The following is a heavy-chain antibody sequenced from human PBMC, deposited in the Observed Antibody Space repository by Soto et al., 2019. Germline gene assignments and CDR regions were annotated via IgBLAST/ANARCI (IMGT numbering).Heavy chain of an antibody. J-gene: IGHJ4*02. V-gene: IGHV4-39*01. D-gene: IGHD2-2*01. Sequence: SETLSLICTVSGGSITSSNYHWVWSRQPPGKVLEWIGTIYYSGNTYYNPSLKSRVTMSMDASKNQFSLTLSSVAVADTAVYYCSRLTNARPGDDWGQGTLVTVSS. CDR2: IYYSGNT. CDR3: SRLTNARPGDD. CDR1: GGSITSSNYH.